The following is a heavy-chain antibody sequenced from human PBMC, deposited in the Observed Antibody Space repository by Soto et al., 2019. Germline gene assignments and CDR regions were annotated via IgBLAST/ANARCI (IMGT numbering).Heavy chain of an antibody. CDR1: GYTFTGYY. CDR2: INPNSGGT. V-gene: IGHV1-2*02. D-gene: IGHD3-9*01. Sequence: ASVKVSCKASGYTFTGYYMHWVRQAPGQGLEWMGWINPNSGGTNYAQKFQGRVTMTRDTSISTAYMELSRLRSDDTAVYYCAREVIDSYYDISYGMDVWGQGTTVTVSS. CDR3: AREVIDSYYDISYGMDV. J-gene: IGHJ6*02.